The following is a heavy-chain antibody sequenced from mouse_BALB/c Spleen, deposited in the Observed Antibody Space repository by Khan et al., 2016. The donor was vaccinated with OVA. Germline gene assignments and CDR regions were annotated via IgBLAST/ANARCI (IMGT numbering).Heavy chain of an antibody. CDR1: GYTFTNYW. CDR3: ARRAAARATWDYFDY. J-gene: IGHJ2*01. V-gene: IGHV1-63*02. Sequence: QVQLQQSGAELVRPGTSVKMSCKAAGYTFTNYWIGWVKQRPGHGLEWVGDIYPGGGYTNYNEKFKGKATLTVDTSSSTAYMQLSSLTSEDSAFYYCARRAAARATWDYFDYWGQGTTLTVSS. D-gene: IGHD3-1*01. CDR2: IYPGGGYT.